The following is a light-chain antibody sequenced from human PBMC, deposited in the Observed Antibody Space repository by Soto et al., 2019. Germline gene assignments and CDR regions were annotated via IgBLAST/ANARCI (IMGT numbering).Light chain of an antibody. V-gene: IGLV1-40*01. Sequence: QSALTQPPSVSGAPGQRVTISCTGSSSNIGAGYDVHWCQQLPRTAPKLLIYGNSNRPSGVPDRFSGSKSGTSASLAITGLQAEDEADYYCQSYDSSLRGFYVFGTGTKVTVL. CDR3: QSYDSSLRGFYV. J-gene: IGLJ1*01. CDR2: GNS. CDR1: SSNIGAGYD.